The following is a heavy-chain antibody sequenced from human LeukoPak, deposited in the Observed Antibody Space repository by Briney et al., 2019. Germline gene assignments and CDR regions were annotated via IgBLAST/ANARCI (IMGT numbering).Heavy chain of an antibody. CDR1: GGSISSYY. CDR2: IYYSGST. Sequence: SETLSLTCTVSGGSISSYYWSWIRQPPGKGLEWMGYIYYSGSTNYNPSLKSRVTISVDTSKNQFSLKLSSVTAADTAVYYCARFPTVIAAAGTNYWGQGTLVTVSS. V-gene: IGHV4-59*08. CDR3: ARFPTVIAAAGTNY. D-gene: IGHD6-13*01. J-gene: IGHJ4*02.